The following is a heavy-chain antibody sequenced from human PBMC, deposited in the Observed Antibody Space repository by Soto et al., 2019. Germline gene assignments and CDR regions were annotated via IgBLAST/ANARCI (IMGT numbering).Heavy chain of an antibody. CDR3: ARWGTTSFDY. J-gene: IGHJ4*02. CDR2: IGFNTNNI. V-gene: IGHV3-21*01. D-gene: IGHD7-27*01. CDR1: GFTFSTYS. Sequence: LRLSCAASGFTFSTYSISWVRQAPGKGLEWVSVIGFNTNNIYYADSVKGRFTISRDNAKNSVYLQMNNLKDEDTAVYYCARWGTTSFDYWGQGTLVTVSS.